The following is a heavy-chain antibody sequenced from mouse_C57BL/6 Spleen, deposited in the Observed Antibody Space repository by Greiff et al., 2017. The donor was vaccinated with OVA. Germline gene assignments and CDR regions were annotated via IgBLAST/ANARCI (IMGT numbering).Heavy chain of an antibody. V-gene: IGHV3-6*01. J-gene: IGHJ4*01. CDR1: GYSITSGYY. Sequence: EVQLQESGPGLVKPSQSLSLTCSVTGYSITSGYYWNWIRQFPGNKLEWMGYISYDGSNNYNPSLKNRISITRDTSKNQFFLKLNSVTTEDTATYYCARAVTTWNYAMDYWGQGTSVTVSS. CDR3: ARAVTTWNYAMDY. CDR2: ISYDGSN. D-gene: IGHD2-1*01.